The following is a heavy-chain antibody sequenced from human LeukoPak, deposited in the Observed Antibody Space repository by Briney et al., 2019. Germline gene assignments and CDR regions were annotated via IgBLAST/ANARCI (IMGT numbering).Heavy chain of an antibody. Sequence: GESLKISCKASGYRFSNYWIGWVRQMPGKGLEWMGVIYPGDSDTRYSPPFQGQVTISADKSINTAYLQWSSLKASDTAMYFCARHGLVGATTGYYFDYWGQGALVAVSS. CDR2: IYPGDSDT. CDR3: ARHGLVGATTGYYFDY. V-gene: IGHV5-51*01. J-gene: IGHJ4*02. D-gene: IGHD1-26*01. CDR1: GYRFSNYW.